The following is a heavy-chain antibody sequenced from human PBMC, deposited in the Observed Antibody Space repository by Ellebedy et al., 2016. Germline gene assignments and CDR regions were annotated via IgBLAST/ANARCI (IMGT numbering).Heavy chain of an antibody. V-gene: IGHV3-7*01. J-gene: IGHJ4*01. D-gene: IGHD1-26*01. CDR2: INQDGSEK. CDR3: AREIPGGTTDLDY. Sequence: GGSLRLSXAASGGIFSGTSMNWVRQAPGKGLEWVANINQDGSEKHYVDSVRGRFTISRDNGKNSLYLQMNNLRVDDTAVYYCAREIPGGTTDLDYWGQGTLVTVSS. CDR1: GGIFSGTS.